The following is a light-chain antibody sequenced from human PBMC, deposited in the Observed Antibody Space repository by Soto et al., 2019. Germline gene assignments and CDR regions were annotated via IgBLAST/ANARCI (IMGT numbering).Light chain of an antibody. J-gene: IGLJ3*02. V-gene: IGLV2-8*01. CDR3: SSYAGSNNFV. Sequence: QSVLTQPPSASGSPGQSVTISCTGTSSDVGGYNYVSWYQQHPGKAPKLMIYEASKRPSGVPDRFSGSKSGNTASLTVSGLQAEDEADYYCSSYAGSNNFVFGGGTKVTVL. CDR1: SSDVGGYNY. CDR2: EAS.